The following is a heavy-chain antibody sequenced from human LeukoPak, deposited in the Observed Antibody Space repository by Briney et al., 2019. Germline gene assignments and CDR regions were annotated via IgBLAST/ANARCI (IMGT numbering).Heavy chain of an antibody. J-gene: IGHJ4*02. D-gene: IGHD3-10*01. V-gene: IGHV3-23*01. CDR2: IGGGGDGA. CDR3: TTSWPKVREGDQ. Sequence: GGSLRLSWAASGFTVSSNYMSWVRQAPGKGLEWLSEIGGGGDGAYHADSVKGRFTISRDNSKNTLYLQMNSLRAEDTAVYYCTTSWPKVREGDQWGQGTLVTVSS. CDR1: GFTVSSNY.